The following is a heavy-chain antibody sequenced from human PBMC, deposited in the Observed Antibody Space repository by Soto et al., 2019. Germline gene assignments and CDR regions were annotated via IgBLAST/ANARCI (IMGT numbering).Heavy chain of an antibody. V-gene: IGHV3-33*01. CDR1: GFTCSSYG. D-gene: IGHD3-10*01. J-gene: IGHJ4*02. CDR3: ARDYLYYYGSGSYYVSRYFDY. CDR2: IWYDGSNK. Sequence: PGGSLRLSCAASGFTCSSYGMHLVRQAPGKGLEWVAVIWYDGSNKYYADSVKGRFTISRDNSKNTLYLQMNSLRAEDTAVYYCARDYLYYYGSGSYYVSRYFDYWGQGTLVTVSS.